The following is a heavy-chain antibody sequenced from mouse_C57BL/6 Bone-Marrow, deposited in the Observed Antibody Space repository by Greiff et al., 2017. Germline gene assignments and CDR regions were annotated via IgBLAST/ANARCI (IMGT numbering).Heavy chain of an antibody. CDR3: ARVSNYVNYAMDD. Sequence: QVQLQQPGAELVKPGASVKMSCKASGYTFTSYWITWVKQRPGQGLEWIGDIYPGSGSTNYNEKFKSKATLTVDTSSSTAYMQLSSLTSEDSAVYYCARVSNYVNYAMDDWGQGTSVTVSS. CDR1: GYTFTSYW. D-gene: IGHD2-5*01. V-gene: IGHV1-55*01. CDR2: IYPGSGST. J-gene: IGHJ4*01.